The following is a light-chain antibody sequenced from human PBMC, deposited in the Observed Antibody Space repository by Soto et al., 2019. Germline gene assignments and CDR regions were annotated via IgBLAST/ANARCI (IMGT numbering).Light chain of an antibody. CDR2: ASF. CDR1: RSISSY. Sequence: DIQMTQSPSSLSVSVGDRVTITCRASRSISSYLNWYQQKPGKAPELLIYASFNLQSGVPSRFSGSGSGTDFTLTISSLQPEDFATYYCQQSYNTPYTSGQGPSWRSN. V-gene: IGKV1-39*01. CDR3: QQSYNTPYT. J-gene: IGKJ2*01.